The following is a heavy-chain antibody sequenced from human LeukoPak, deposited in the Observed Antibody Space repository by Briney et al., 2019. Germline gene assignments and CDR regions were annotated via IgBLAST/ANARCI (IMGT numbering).Heavy chain of an antibody. CDR3: ARASYYDYASDY. CDR1: GYTFTGYY. J-gene: IGHJ4*02. CDR2: INPNSGGT. V-gene: IGHV1-2*02. D-gene: IGHD3-16*01. Sequence: ASVKVSCKASGYTFTGYYMHWVRQAPGQGLEWMGWINPNSGGTNYAQKFQGRVTMTRDTSISTAYVELSRLRSDDTAVYYCARASYYDYASDYWGQGTLVTVSS.